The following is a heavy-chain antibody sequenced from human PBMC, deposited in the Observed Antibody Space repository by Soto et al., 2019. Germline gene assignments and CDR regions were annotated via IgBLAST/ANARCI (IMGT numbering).Heavy chain of an antibody. CDR3: AKDLVEEFGYDLDYFDY. J-gene: IGHJ4*02. CDR2: MAWNGATT. CDR1: GFNFDDYA. Sequence: EVQLVESGGGLVQPGRSLRISCAASGFNFDDYAMHWVRQAPGKGLEWVSGMAWNGATTGYADSVKGRFTISRDNAKNSLYLQMNSLRIEYTAFYYCAKDLVEEFGYDLDYFDYWGQGTLVTVSS. V-gene: IGHV3-9*01. D-gene: IGHD5-12*01.